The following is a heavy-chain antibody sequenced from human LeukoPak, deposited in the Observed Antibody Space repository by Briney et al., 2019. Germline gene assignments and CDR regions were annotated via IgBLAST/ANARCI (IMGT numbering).Heavy chain of an antibody. CDR1: GFTVSSNY. V-gene: IGHV3-66*01. CDR3: ARDCSGGSCYSD. CDR2: IYSGGST. J-gene: IGHJ4*02. D-gene: IGHD2-15*01. Sequence: GGSLRLSCAASGFTVSSNYMSWVRQAPGKGLEWVSVIYSGGSTYYADSVKGRFTISRDNSKNTLYLQMNSLRAEDTAVYYCARDCSGGSCYSDWGQGTLVTVSP.